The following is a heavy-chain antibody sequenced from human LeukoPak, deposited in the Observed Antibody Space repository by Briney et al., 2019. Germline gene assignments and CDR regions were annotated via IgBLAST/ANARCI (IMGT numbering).Heavy chain of an antibody. D-gene: IGHD3-9*01. Sequence: GESLKISCKGSGYSFTSYWIGWVRQMPGKGLEWMGIIYPGDSDTRYSPSFQGQVTISADKSISPAYLQWSSLKASDTAMFYCARLSDILTGYSTYYYYYMDVWGKGTTVTISS. J-gene: IGHJ6*03. CDR2: IYPGDSDT. V-gene: IGHV5-51*01. CDR1: GYSFTSYW. CDR3: ARLSDILTGYSTYYYYYMDV.